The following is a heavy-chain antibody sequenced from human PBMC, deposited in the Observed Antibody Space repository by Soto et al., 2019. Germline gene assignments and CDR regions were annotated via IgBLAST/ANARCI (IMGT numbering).Heavy chain of an antibody. CDR3: AKDEVSAVAGYFDY. J-gene: IGHJ4*02. Sequence: GGSLSLSCAASGFTFSSYAMSWVRQAPGKGLEWVSAISGSGGSTYYADSVKGRFTISRDNSKNTLYLQMNSLRAEDTAVYYCAKDEVSAVAGYFDYWGQGTLVTVSS. D-gene: IGHD6-19*01. V-gene: IGHV3-23*01. CDR2: ISGSGGST. CDR1: GFTFSSYA.